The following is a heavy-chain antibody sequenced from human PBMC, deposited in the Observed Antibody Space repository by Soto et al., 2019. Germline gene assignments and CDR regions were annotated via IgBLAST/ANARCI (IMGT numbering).Heavy chain of an antibody. D-gene: IGHD1-7*01. Sequence: SETLSLTCTVSGASISSSSYYWGWIRQPPGKGLEWIGSMYYRGNTYYNPSLKSRVTISADTSKNQFSLKLSSVAAADTAVFYCTRHLKELELRHLFAYWGQGALVTVSS. CDR3: TRHLKELELRHLFAY. CDR1: GASISSSSYY. J-gene: IGHJ4*02. CDR2: MYYRGNT. V-gene: IGHV4-39*01.